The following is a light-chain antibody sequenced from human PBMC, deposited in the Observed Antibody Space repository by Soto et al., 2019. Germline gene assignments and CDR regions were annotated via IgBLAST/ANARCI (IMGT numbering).Light chain of an antibody. CDR2: EVN. Sequence: QSALTQPASLSGSPGQSITISCTGTSSDIGAYDYVSWFQQHPGKAPKLMISEVNNRPSGVSNRFSGSKSGNTAYLTISGLQVEDEAEYFCFSFTNTSTHVFGNGTKVTV. CDR3: FSFTNTSTHV. CDR1: SSDIGAYDY. V-gene: IGLV2-14*01. J-gene: IGLJ1*01.